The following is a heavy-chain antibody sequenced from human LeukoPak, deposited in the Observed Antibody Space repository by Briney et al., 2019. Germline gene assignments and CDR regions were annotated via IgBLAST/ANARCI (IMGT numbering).Heavy chain of an antibody. D-gene: IGHD1-26*01. CDR3: ARGGSSRAKNYFDY. CDR2: IKQDGSEK. Sequence: GGSLRLSCAASGFTFSSYWMSWVRQAPGRGLEWVANIKQDGSEKYYVDSVKGRFTISRDNAKNSLYLQMNSLRAKDTAVYYCARGGSSRAKNYFDYWGQGTLVTVSS. V-gene: IGHV3-7*01. J-gene: IGHJ4*02. CDR1: GFTFSSYW.